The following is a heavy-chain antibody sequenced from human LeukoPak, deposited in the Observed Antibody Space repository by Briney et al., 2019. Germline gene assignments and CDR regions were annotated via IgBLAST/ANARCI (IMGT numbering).Heavy chain of an antibody. CDR2: INPNTGGT. CDR3: ARAPMIVVVFPPKLDF. D-gene: IGHD3-22*01. CDR1: GYTFTGYY. V-gene: IGHV1-2*02. Sequence: ASVKVSCKTSGYTFTGYYMHWVRQAPGQGLEWMGWINPNTGGTNYAQKFQGRVTMTSDTSISTAYMELSSLKSDDTAMYYCARAPMIVVVFPPKLDFWGQGTLVTVSS. J-gene: IGHJ4*02.